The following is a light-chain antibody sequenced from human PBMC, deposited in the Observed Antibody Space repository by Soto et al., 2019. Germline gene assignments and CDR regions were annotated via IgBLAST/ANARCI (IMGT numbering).Light chain of an antibody. CDR1: SRDVGGYNY. V-gene: IGLV2-14*01. CDR3: SSYTSSSTSVV. CDR2: DVS. J-gene: IGLJ2*01. Sequence: QSVLTQPASVSGSPGRSITISCTGTSRDVGGYNYVSWYQQHPGKAPKLMIYDVSNRPSGVSNRFSGSKSGNTASLTISGLQAEDEADYYCSSYTSSSTSVVFGGGTKVTVL.